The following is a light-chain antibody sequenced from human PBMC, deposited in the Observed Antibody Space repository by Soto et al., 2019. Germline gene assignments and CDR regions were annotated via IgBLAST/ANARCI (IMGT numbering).Light chain of an antibody. J-gene: IGLJ1*01. CDR3: SSYTSSTTLYV. CDR1: SSDVGGYNY. CDR2: DVS. V-gene: IGLV2-14*01. Sequence: QSALTQPASVSGSPGQSTTISCTGTSSDVGGYNYVSWYQQHPGKAPKLMIYDVSNRPSGVSNRFSGSKSGNTASLTISGLQAEDEADYCCSSYTSSTTLYVFGTGTKVTVL.